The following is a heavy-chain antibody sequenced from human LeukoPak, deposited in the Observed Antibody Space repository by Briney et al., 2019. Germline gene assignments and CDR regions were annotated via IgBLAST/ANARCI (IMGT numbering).Heavy chain of an antibody. CDR2: ISTSGDTT. CDR3: ARGGVY. D-gene: IGHD1-26*01. J-gene: IGHJ4*02. V-gene: IGHV3-48*03. CDR1: GFTFSSYE. Sequence: GGSLRLSCAASGFTFSSYEMNWVRQAPGKGLEWVSYISTSGDTTYYADSVKGRFTISRDNAKNSLFLQMNSLRAEDTAVYFCARGGVYWGQGTLVTVSS.